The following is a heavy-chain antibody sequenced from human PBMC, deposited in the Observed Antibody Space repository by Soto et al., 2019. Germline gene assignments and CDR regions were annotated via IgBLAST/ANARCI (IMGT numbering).Heavy chain of an antibody. CDR1: GGSISSSSYY. CDR3: ALSSWDAEYFQH. J-gene: IGHJ1*01. CDR2: IYYSGST. D-gene: IGHD6-13*01. Sequence: PSETLSLTCTVSGGSISSSSYYWGWIRQPPGKGLEWIGSIYYSGSTYYNPSLKSRVTISVDTSKSQFSLKLSSVTAADTAVYYCALSSWDAEYFQHWGQGTLVTVSS. V-gene: IGHV4-39*01.